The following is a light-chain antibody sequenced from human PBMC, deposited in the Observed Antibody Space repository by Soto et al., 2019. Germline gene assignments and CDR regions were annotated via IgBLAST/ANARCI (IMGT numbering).Light chain of an antibody. V-gene: IGKV3-15*01. CDR2: GAS. J-gene: IGKJ1*01. CDR1: QSVSSN. Sequence: EIVMTQSQATLSVSPGERATLXCRASQSVSSNLAWYQQKPGQAPRLLIYGASTRATGIPARFSGSGSGTEFTLTISSLQSEDFAVYYCQQYNNWWTFGQGTKVDIK. CDR3: QQYNNWWT.